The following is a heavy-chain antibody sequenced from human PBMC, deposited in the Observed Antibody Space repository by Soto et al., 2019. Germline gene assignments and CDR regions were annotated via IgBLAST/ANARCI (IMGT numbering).Heavy chain of an antibody. CDR3: SRDGVLFRAGFDS. CDR2: ISTSGTST. J-gene: IGHJ4*02. D-gene: IGHD6-13*01. V-gene: IGHV3-11*01. Sequence: QVQLVDSGGGVVKPVGSRRLSCAVSGFTFRNYYMAWIRQAPGKAVEWVSYISTSGTSTVYADSVKDRFTISRDNAENSLFLQMDSLRVEDTAVYFCSRDGVLFRAGFDSWGQGTLVTVAS. CDR1: GFTFRNYY.